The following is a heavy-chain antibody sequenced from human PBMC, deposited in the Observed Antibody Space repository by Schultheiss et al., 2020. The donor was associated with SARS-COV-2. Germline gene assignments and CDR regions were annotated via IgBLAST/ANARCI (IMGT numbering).Heavy chain of an antibody. CDR2: ISGGGST. V-gene: IGHV3-23*01. CDR3: AKDDCSGGTCYPDY. J-gene: IGHJ4*02. Sequence: GGSLRLSCAASGFTFSTYAMSWVRQAPGKGLAWVSAISGGGSTYYADSVKGRFTVSRDNSKNTLYLQMNSLRAEDTAVYYCAKDDCSGGTCYPDYWGQGTLVTVAS. D-gene: IGHD2-15*01. CDR1: GFTFSTYA.